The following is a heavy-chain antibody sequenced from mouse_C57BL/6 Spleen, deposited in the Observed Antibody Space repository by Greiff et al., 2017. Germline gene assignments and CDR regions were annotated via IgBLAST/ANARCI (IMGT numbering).Heavy chain of an antibody. CDR3: ARGSDYYAMDY. V-gene: IGHV5-17*01. Sequence: EVQLQESGGGLVKPGGSLKLSCAASGFTFSDYGMHWVRQAPEKGLEWVAYISSGSSTIYYADTVKGRFTISRDNAKNTLFLQMTSLRSEDTAMYYCARGSDYYAMDYWGQRTSVTVSS. CDR2: ISSGSSTI. CDR1: GFTFSDYG. J-gene: IGHJ4*01.